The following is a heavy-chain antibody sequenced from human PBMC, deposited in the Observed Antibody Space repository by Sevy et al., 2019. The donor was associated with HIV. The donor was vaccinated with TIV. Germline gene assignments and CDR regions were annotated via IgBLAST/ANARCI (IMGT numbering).Heavy chain of an antibody. V-gene: IGHV1-3*01. J-gene: IGHJ4*02. Sequence: ASVKVSCKASGYTFTSYAFHWVRQAPGQRLEWMGWINAGNGNTKYSEKFQGRVTITRDTSASTAYMELSSLRSEDTAVYYCARDYFGSGTFYNVNFFDYWGQGTLVTVSS. CDR2: INAGNGNT. D-gene: IGHD3-10*01. CDR1: GYTFTSYA. CDR3: ARDYFGSGTFYNVNFFDY.